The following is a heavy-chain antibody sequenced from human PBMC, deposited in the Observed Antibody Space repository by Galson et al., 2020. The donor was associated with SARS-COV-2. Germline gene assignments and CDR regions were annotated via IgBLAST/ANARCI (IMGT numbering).Heavy chain of an antibody. J-gene: IGHJ4*02. CDR1: GFTFSSYS. CDR3: ARMMNYDFWSGDHFDY. CDR2: ISSSSSYI. Sequence: GESLKISCAASGFTFSSYSMNWVRQAPGKGLESVSSISSSSSYIYYADSVKGRFTISRDNAKNSLYLQMNSLRAEDTAVYYCARMMNYDFWSGDHFDYWGQGTLVTGSS. V-gene: IGHV3-21*01. D-gene: IGHD3-3*01.